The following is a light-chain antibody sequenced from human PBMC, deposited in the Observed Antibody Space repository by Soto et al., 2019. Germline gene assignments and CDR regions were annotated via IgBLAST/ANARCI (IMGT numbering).Light chain of an antibody. CDR2: GAS. V-gene: IGKV3-15*01. Sequence: EIVMTQSPATLSVSLGERATLSCRASQSVSSNLAWYQQKPGQAPRLLIYGASTRATGIPARFSGSGSGTEFTLTISSLQSEDFAVYYYQQHNNWFAITFGQGTRLEIK. CDR1: QSVSSN. J-gene: IGKJ5*01. CDR3: QQHNNWFAIT.